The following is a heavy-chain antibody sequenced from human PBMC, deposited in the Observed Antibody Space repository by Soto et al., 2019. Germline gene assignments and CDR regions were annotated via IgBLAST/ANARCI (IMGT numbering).Heavy chain of an antibody. CDR3: ARDKGSSSWHSFDY. CDR2: ITDTGGTI. Sequence: GGSLRLSCAASGFTFSSYYMNWVRQAPGKGLERISYITDTGGTINYADSVKGRFTTSRDNARNSLFLQMNSLRAEDTAVYYCARDKGSSSWHSFDYWGQGTLVTVSS. CDR1: GFTFSSYY. D-gene: IGHD2-2*01. J-gene: IGHJ4*02. V-gene: IGHV3-48*03.